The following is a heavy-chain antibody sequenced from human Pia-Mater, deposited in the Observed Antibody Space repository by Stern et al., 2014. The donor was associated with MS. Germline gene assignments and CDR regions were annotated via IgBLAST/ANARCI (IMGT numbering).Heavy chain of an antibody. J-gene: IGHJ4*02. Sequence: VHLVESGAEVKKPGSSGKVSCKASGDTFSSYALSWVRQAPGQGLEWMGGLIPFFGATRYAQKFQGRVTITPEESTGTAFLELSSLTSEDTAVYYCALRRSYYVYWGQGTLVTVSS. V-gene: IGHV1-69*01. CDR2: LIPFFGAT. CDR1: GDTFSSYA. CDR3: ALRRSYYVY. D-gene: IGHD1-26*01.